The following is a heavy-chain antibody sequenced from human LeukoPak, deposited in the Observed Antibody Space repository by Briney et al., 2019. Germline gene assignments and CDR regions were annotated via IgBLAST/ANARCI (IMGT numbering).Heavy chain of an antibody. CDR2: INHSGST. D-gene: IGHD1-20*01. V-gene: IGHV4-34*01. Sequence: SETLSLTCAVYGGSFSGYYWSWIRQPPGKGLEWIGEINHSGSTNYNPSLKSRVTISVDTSKNQFSLKLSSVTAADTAVYYCARSRITGTTLDAFDIWGQGTMVTVSS. CDR1: GGSFSGYY. CDR3: ARSRITGTTLDAFDI. J-gene: IGHJ3*02.